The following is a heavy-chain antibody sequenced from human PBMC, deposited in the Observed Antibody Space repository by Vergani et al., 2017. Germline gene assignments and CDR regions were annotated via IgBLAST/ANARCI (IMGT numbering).Heavy chain of an antibody. J-gene: IGHJ6*03. D-gene: IGHD6-25*01. Sequence: QVQLQESGPGVVKPSQTLSLTCAVSGGSISSGDHCWTWIRQRPGKGLEWVGYNFYSVTNYDNPSLRSRLTYPVDTSQNQFSLKLRSVTAADTAVYYCARVDTQVPATSHFYYMDVWGKGTTVVVSS. CDR1: GGSISSGDHC. CDR3: ARVDTQVPATSHFYYMDV. CDR2: NFYSVTN. V-gene: IGHV4-31*11.